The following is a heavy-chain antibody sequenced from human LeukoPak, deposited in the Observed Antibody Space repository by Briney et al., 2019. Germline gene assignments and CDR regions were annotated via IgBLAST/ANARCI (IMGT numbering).Heavy chain of an antibody. Sequence: SGPTLVNPTQTLTLTFTFSGFSLSTSGMCMSWIRLPSVNALGWLACIDWVDDKYYSTYLNTRITISKDTSKNQIVLTMTNVNPEDTATNYCARTAGGNSYFYYMDVWGKGTTVTVSS. CDR2: IDWVDDK. CDR1: GFSLSTSGMC. J-gene: IGHJ6*03. CDR3: ARTAGGNSYFYYMDV. V-gene: IGHV2-70*11. D-gene: IGHD4-23*01.